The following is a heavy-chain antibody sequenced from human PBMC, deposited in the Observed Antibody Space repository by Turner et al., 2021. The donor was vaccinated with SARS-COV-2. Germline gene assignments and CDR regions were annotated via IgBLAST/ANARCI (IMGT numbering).Heavy chain of an antibody. V-gene: IGHV3-23*01. CDR2: ISGSGGTT. CDR1: GFTFSNSA. Sequence: EVHLLESGGGLVPPGGSLRLACAASGFTFSNSAMSWVRQAPGKGLEWVSAISGSGGTTYYADSVKGRFTISRDNSKNTLFLQMNSLRAEDTAVYYCAKADRVMIVVVITLFDYWGQGTLVTVSS. CDR3: AKADRVMIVVVITLFDY. D-gene: IGHD3-22*01. J-gene: IGHJ4*02.